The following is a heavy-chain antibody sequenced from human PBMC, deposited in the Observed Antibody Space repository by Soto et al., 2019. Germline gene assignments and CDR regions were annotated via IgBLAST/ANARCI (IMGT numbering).Heavy chain of an antibody. CDR1: GFTFSSYS. J-gene: IGHJ4*02. D-gene: IGHD6-19*01. CDR2: ISSSSSYI. CDR3: AYIAVAGTLHFDY. Sequence: PGGSLRLSCAASGFTFSSYSMNWVRQAPGKGLEWVSSISSSSSYIYYADSVKGRFTISRDNAKNSLYLQMNSLRAEDTAVYYCAYIAVAGTLHFDYWGQGTLVTVSS. V-gene: IGHV3-21*01.